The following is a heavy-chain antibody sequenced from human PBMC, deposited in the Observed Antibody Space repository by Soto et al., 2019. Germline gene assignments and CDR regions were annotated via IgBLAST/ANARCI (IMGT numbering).Heavy chain of an antibody. D-gene: IGHD2-8*01. CDR2: MNPNSGNT. CDR1: GYTFTSYD. V-gene: IGHV1-8*01. J-gene: IGHJ4*02. Sequence: VASVKVSCKASGYTFTSYDINWVRQATGQGLEWMGWMNPNSGNTGYAQKFQGRVTMTRNTSISTAYMELSSLRSEDTAVYYCARGLPEQDIVPYYWGQGTLVTVSS. CDR3: ARGLPEQDIVPYY.